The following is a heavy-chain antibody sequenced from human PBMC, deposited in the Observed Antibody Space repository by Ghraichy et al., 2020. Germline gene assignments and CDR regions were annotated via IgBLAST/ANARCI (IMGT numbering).Heavy chain of an antibody. CDR3: ARDPDLEVYDFWKPYYYGMDV. V-gene: IGHV3-21*01. CDR1: GFTFSSYS. CDR2: ISSSSSYI. Sequence: GGSLRLSCAASGFTFSSYSMNWVRQAPGKGLEWVSSISSSSSYIYYADSVKGRFTISRDNAKNSLYLQMNSLRAEDTAVYYCARDPDLEVYDFWKPYYYGMDVWGQGTTVTVSS. J-gene: IGHJ6*02. D-gene: IGHD3-3*01.